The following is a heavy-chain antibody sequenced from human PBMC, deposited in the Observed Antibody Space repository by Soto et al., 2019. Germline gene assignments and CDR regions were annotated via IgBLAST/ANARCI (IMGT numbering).Heavy chain of an antibody. CDR2: IYYSGST. D-gene: IGHD5-12*01. CDR3: ARLVGDCGYDNGPLGVVMDV. CDR1: GGSISSYY. J-gene: IGHJ6*02. V-gene: IGHV4-59*08. Sequence: SETLSLTCTVSGGSISSYYWSWIRQPPGKGLEWIGYIYYSGSTNYNPSLKSRVTISVDTSKNQFSLKLSSVTAADTAVYYCARLVGDCGYDNGPLGVVMDVWGQGTTVTVSS.